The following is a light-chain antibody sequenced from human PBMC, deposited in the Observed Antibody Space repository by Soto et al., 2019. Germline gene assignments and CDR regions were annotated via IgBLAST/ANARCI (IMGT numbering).Light chain of an antibody. CDR2: EAY. Sequence: QSALTQPASVSGSPGQSITISCTGSDVGSYNLVSWYQQHPGKAPKLMIYEAYKRPSGFSSRFSGSKSGNTASLTISGLQAEDEADYYCSSSAGSGTVVFGGGTQLTVL. J-gene: IGLJ2*01. V-gene: IGLV2-23*01. CDR1: SDVGSYNL. CDR3: SSSAGSGTVV.